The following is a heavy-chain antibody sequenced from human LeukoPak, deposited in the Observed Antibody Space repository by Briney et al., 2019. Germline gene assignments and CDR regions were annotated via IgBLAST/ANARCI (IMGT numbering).Heavy chain of an antibody. V-gene: IGHV1-2*02. D-gene: IGHD5-12*01. CDR3: AKVGERAIAALWSY. Sequence: ASVTVSCKASGYTFTGYYMHWLRQAPGQGLEWMGCINPKSGDREYAHKFEGRITMTRDTSINTAYMELTSQRSPDTAVYYFAKVGERAIAALWSYWGQGTPVTVCS. J-gene: IGHJ4*02. CDR2: INPKSGDR. CDR1: GYTFTGYY.